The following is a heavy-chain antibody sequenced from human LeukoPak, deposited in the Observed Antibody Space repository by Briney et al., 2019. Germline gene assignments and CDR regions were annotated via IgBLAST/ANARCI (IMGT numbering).Heavy chain of an antibody. Sequence: GGSLRLSCAASGFTFSSYGMHWVRPAPGKGLEWVAVISYDGSNKYYADSVKGRFTISRDNAKNSLYLQMNSLSAEDTAVYYCARDTGNYGPFPGENWFDPWGQGTLVTVSS. CDR3: ARDTGNYGPFPGENWFDP. CDR1: GFTFSSYG. CDR2: ISYDGSNK. J-gene: IGHJ5*02. D-gene: IGHD4-11*01. V-gene: IGHV3-30*03.